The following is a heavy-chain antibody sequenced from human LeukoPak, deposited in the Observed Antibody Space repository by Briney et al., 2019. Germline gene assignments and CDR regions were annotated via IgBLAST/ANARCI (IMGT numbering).Heavy chain of an antibody. D-gene: IGHD3-22*01. CDR1: GYIFTSYW. J-gene: IGHJ4*02. Sequence: GESLKISCKSSGYIFTSYWIGWVRQLPGKGLEWMGIIYPGDSDTRYSPSFQGQVTISADKSISTAYLQWSSLKASDTAMYYCARPFTLSDSSLGYWGQGTLVTVSS. CDR3: ARPFTLSDSSLGY. V-gene: IGHV5-51*01. CDR2: IYPGDSDT.